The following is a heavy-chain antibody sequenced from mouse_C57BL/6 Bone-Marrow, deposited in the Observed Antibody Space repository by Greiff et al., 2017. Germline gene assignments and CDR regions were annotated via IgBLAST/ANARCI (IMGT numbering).Heavy chain of an antibody. CDR3: ARTSYYSNYGGY. D-gene: IGHD2-5*01. Sequence: VQLLESGAELARPGASVKLSCKASGYTFTSYGISWVKQRTGQGLEWIGEIYPRSGNTYYNEKFKGKATLTADKSSSTAYMELRSLTSEDSAVXFFARTSYYSNYGGYWGQGTTLTVAS. CDR1: GYTFTSYG. CDR2: IYPRSGNT. V-gene: IGHV1-81*01. J-gene: IGHJ2*01.